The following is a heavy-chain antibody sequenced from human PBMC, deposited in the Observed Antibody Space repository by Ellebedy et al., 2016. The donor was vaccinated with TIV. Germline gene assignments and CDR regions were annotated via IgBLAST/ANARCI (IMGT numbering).Heavy chain of an antibody. J-gene: IGHJ4*02. CDR3: VADRYCSGGNCYWVDY. V-gene: IGHV3-23*01. D-gene: IGHD2-15*01. CDR2: ISGSGGRT. Sequence: GESLKISCAASGLTFNIYVMNWVRQAPGKRLEWVSTISGSGGRTHYADSVKGRPTISRDNSTNTLYLQVNSLRAEDTAVYYCVADRYCSGGNCYWVDYWGQGNLVTVSS. CDR1: GLTFNIYV.